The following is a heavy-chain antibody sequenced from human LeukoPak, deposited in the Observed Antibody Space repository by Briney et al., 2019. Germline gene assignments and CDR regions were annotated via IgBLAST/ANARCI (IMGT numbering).Heavy chain of an antibody. CDR1: GFTFSSYA. CDR2: ISGSGGST. J-gene: IGHJ6*02. V-gene: IGHV3-23*01. D-gene: IGHD3-9*01. CDR3: AKQNANFDWLLPIPHYGMDV. Sequence: GGSLRLSCAASGFTFSSYAMSWVRQAPGKGLEWVSAISGSGGSTYYADSVKGRFTISRDNSKNTLYLQMNSLRAEDTAVYYCAKQNANFDWLLPIPHYGMDVWGQGTTVTVSS.